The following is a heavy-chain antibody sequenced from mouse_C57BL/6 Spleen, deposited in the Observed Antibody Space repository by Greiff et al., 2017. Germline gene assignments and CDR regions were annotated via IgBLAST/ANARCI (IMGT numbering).Heavy chain of an antibody. V-gene: IGHV1-59*01. CDR1: GYTFTSYW. D-gene: IGHD2-4*01. Sequence: VQLQQPGAELVRPGTSVKLSCKASGYTFTSYWMHWVKQRPGQGLEWIGVIDPSDSYTNYNQKFKGKATLTVDTSSSTAYMQLSSLTSEDSAVYYCARYDYPDYWGQGTTLTVSS. CDR2: IDPSDSYT. J-gene: IGHJ2*01. CDR3: ARYDYPDY.